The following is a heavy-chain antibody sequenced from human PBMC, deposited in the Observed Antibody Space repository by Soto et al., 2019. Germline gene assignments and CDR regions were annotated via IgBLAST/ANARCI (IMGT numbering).Heavy chain of an antibody. J-gene: IGHJ4*02. CDR3: ARGFSGFFQYYFDF. V-gene: IGHV4-4*02. CDR2: IYHGENT. D-gene: IGHD6-25*01. Sequence: SETLSLTCAVSGASVSSNYGWIWVRQPPGKGLEWNGEIYHGENTNYNPSLKSRVTLSLDKSKKQFSLNLSSVTAADTAVYYCARGFSGFFQYYFDFWGQGTLVTVSS. CDR1: GASVSSNYG.